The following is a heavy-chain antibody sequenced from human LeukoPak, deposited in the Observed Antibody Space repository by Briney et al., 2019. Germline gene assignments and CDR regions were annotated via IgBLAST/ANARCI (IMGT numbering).Heavy chain of an antibody. Sequence: SETLSLTCAVSGGSISSNSYYWGWIRQPPGKGLEWIGSIYYSGSTYYNPSLKSRVTISVDTSKNQFSLKLSSVTAADTAVYYCARDAQDQRIAAAGYNWFDPWGQGTLVTVSS. D-gene: IGHD6-13*01. CDR3: ARDAQDQRIAAAGYNWFDP. J-gene: IGHJ5*02. CDR2: IYYSGST. CDR1: GGSISSNSYY. V-gene: IGHV4-39*07.